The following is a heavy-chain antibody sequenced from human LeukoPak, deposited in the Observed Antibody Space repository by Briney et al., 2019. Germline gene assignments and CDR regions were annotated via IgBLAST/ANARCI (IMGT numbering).Heavy chain of an antibody. J-gene: IGHJ4*02. CDR2: IRSKANSYAT. CDR1: GFTFSGSA. D-gene: IGHD6-19*01. Sequence: PGGSLKLSCAASGFTFSGSAMHWVRQASGKGLEWVGRIRSKANSYATAYAASVKGRFTISRDDSKNTAYLQMDSLKTEDTAVYYCTRPDISSGWNFDYWGQGTLVTVSS. CDR3: TRPDISSGWNFDY. V-gene: IGHV3-73*01.